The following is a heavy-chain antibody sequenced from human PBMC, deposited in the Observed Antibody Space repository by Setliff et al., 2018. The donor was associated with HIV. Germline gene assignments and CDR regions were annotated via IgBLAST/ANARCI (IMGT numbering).Heavy chain of an antibody. V-gene: IGHV4-4*09. CDR3: ARYRRPPYYLDY. J-gene: IGHJ4*02. D-gene: IGHD3-16*02. CDR1: GDSIGSYY. Sequence: SETLSLTCTVSGDSIGSYYWSWIRQPPGKELEWIGYIYSTGDSNYNPSLKSRVTMAVDTSKNQFSLKLTSVTAADTAVYYCARYRRPPYYLDYWGQGTLVTVSS. CDR2: IYSTGDS.